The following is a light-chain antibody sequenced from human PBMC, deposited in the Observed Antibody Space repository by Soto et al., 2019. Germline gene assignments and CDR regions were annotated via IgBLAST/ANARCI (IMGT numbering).Light chain of an antibody. V-gene: IGLV4-69*01. CDR1: SGHVSYA. CDR2: VNSDGSH. CDR3: QTWATDIRL. J-gene: IGLJ1*01. Sequence: QLVMTQSPSASASLGASVKLTCTLSSGHVSYAIAWHQQQPEKGPRYLMKVNSDGSHIKGDGIPDRFSGSSSGTDRYLTISSLQSEDEADYYCQTWATDIRLFGAGTKVTVL.